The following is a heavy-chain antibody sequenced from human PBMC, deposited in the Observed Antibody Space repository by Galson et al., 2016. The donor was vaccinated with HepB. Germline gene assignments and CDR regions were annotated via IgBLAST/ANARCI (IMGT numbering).Heavy chain of an antibody. D-gene: IGHD3-16*01. V-gene: IGHV4-34*01. J-gene: IGHJ4*02. Sequence: LSLTCAVSGWSFSGYHWTWIRQPPGKGLEWIGEINDSGTTDYNPSLKSRISLAVDTSKNQFSLKMTSVTAADTAVYYCARGRYGLDYYFDSWGQGILVTVSS. CDR3: ARGRYGLDYYFDS. CDR1: GWSFSGYH. CDR2: INDSGTT.